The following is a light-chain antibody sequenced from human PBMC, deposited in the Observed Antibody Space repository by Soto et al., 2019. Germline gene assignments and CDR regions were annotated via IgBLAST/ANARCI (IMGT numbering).Light chain of an antibody. CDR3: QQYNSWPQT. V-gene: IGKV3-15*01. J-gene: IGKJ2*01. CDR1: QSVSSN. CDR2: GAS. Sequence: EIVMTQSPATLSVSPGARATLSCRASQSVSSNLAWYQQKPGQAPRLLINGASTRATGIPARFSGSGSGTEFTLTISSLQSEDFAVYYCQQYNSWPQTFGQGTTLDIK.